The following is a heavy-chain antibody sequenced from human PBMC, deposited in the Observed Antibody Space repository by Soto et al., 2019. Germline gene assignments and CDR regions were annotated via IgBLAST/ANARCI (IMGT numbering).Heavy chain of an antibody. CDR3: ARTPGGYDILTGYYYYYGMDA. Sequence: SGPTLVNPTQTLTLTCTSSGFSLSTSGMCVSWIRQPPGKALEWLARIDWDDDIYYSTSLKTRLTISKDTSKNQVVLTMSNMDPVDTATYYCARTPGGYDILTGYYYYYGMDAWGQGTTVTVSS. CDR2: IDWDDDI. J-gene: IGHJ6*02. V-gene: IGHV2-70*11. D-gene: IGHD3-9*01. CDR1: GFSLSTSGMC.